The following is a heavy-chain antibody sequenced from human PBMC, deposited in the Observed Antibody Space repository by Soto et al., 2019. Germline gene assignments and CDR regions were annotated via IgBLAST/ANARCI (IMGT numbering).Heavy chain of an antibody. CDR3: ARYRREAVAGYTLDN. CDR2: VYNSGST. J-gene: IGHJ4*02. D-gene: IGHD6-13*01. V-gene: IGHV4-59*01. Sequence: SETLSLTCTVSGGSISSNYWTWIRQPPGKGLEWIGYVYNSGSTNYNPSLKSRVTISEDTSKSQFSLRVNSMTAADTAVYYCARYRREAVAGYTLDNWGQGILVTSPQ. CDR1: GGSISSNY.